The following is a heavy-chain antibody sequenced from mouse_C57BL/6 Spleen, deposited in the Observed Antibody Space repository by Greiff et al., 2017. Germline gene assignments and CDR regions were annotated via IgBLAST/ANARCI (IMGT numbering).Heavy chain of an antibody. V-gene: IGHV1-64*01. CDR1: GYTFTSYW. CDR3: ARGYGSSHWYFDV. Sequence: VQLQQSGAELVKPGASVKLSCKASGYTFTSYWMHWVKQRPGQGLEWIGMIHPNSGSTNYNEKFKSKATLTVDKSSSTAYMQLSSLTSEDSAVYYCARGYGSSHWYFDVWGTGTTVTVSS. CDR2: IHPNSGST. J-gene: IGHJ1*03. D-gene: IGHD1-1*01.